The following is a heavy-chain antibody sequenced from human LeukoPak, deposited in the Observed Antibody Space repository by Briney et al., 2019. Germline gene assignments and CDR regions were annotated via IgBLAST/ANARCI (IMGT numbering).Heavy chain of an antibody. CDR1: GFTFSIYA. V-gene: IGHV3-30-3*01. Sequence: PGRSLRLSCAASGFTFSIYAMHWVRQAPGKGLEWVAVISYDGSNKYYADSVKGRFTISRDNSKNTLYLQMNSLRAEDTAVYYCAREYGDYIDYWGQGTLVTVSS. D-gene: IGHD4-17*01. CDR3: AREYGDYIDY. J-gene: IGHJ4*02. CDR2: ISYDGSNK.